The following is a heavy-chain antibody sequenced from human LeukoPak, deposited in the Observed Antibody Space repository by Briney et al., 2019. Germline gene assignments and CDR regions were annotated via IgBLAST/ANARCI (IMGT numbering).Heavy chain of an antibody. V-gene: IGHV3-23*01. J-gene: IGHJ4*02. D-gene: IGHD2-2*01. Sequence: GGSLRLSCAASGFTFSSYAMSWVRQAPGKGLEWVSAISGSGGSTYYADSVKGRFTISRDNSKNTLYLQMNSLRAEDTAIYYCAKDGRYCSSTSCPRCVYWGQGTLVTVSS. CDR1: GFTFSSYA. CDR3: AKDGRYCSSTSCPRCVY. CDR2: ISGSGGST.